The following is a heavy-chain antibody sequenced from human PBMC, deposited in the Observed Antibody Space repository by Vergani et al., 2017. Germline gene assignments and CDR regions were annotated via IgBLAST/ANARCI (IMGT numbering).Heavy chain of an antibody. D-gene: IGHD6-13*01. Sequence: EVQLEESGGGLVLPGRSLRLSCVASGFTSAGYAMHWVRQAPGKGLEWVSGISWNSNSIGYADSVKGRFTISRDNAKNSLYLQMNSLRAEDTAVYYCAKMVSSSWYVCLDYWGQGTLVTVSS. CDR3: AKMVSSSWYVCLDY. V-gene: IGHV3-9*02. CDR1: GFTSAGYA. CDR2: ISWNSNSI. J-gene: IGHJ4*02.